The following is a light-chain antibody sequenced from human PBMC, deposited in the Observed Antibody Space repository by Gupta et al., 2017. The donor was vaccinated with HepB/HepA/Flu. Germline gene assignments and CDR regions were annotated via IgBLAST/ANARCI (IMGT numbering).Light chain of an antibody. CDR3: QQEDNSPNT. V-gene: IGKV4-1*01. Sequence: DIVMTQSPDSLAVSLGERATINCKSSQSVLYSSNNKNYLAWYQQKPGQPPKLLIYWASARESGVPDRFSGSGSGTDFTLTISSLQAEDVAVYYCQQEDNSPNTFGHGTKVDIK. CDR1: QSVLYSSNNKNY. CDR2: WAS. J-gene: IGKJ3*01.